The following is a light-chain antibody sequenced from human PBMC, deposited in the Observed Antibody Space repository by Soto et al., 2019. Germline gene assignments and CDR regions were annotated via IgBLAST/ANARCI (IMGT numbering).Light chain of an antibody. Sequence: AIQLTQSPSSLSASVGDSVTITCRASQGISSALAWYQQTPGRAPKLLIYEASTLASGVPSRFSGSRSETDFTLTVSSLQPEDFSTYSCQQFDDYPFTFGPGTKVDI. CDR1: QGISSA. CDR3: QQFDDYPFT. J-gene: IGKJ3*01. V-gene: IGKV1D-13*01. CDR2: EAS.